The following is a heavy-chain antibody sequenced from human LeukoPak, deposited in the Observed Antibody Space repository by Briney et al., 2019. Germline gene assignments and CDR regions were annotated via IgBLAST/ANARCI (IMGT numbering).Heavy chain of an antibody. CDR3: ARGAMATTPFFDY. CDR1: GGSISNYY. J-gene: IGHJ4*02. D-gene: IGHD5-24*01. V-gene: IGHV4-59*01. Sequence: SETLSLTCRVSGGSISNYYYWTWIRQPPGKGLEWIGYVYYTGSTNFNPSLKSRVTMSLDTSRNQFSLKLTPLTAADTAVYYCARGAMATTPFFDYWGQGTLVTVSS. CDR2: VYYTGST.